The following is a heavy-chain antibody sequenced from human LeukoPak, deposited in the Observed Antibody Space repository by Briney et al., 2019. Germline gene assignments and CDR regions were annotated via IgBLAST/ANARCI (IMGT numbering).Heavy chain of an antibody. V-gene: IGHV1-2*02. J-gene: IGHJ4*02. CDR3: ARGGLDVMRSGLWKPLEY. D-gene: IGHD2/OR15-2a*01. Sequence: ASVTVSCTASGYSFTAYYIHWVRQAPGQGLEWMGWINPSSGGVHFAQEFQGRVTMPSDTSSRTAFMELSRLRSDDTAVYYCARGGLDVMRSGLWKPLEYWGQGTLVTVSS. CDR1: GYSFTAYY. CDR2: INPSSGGV.